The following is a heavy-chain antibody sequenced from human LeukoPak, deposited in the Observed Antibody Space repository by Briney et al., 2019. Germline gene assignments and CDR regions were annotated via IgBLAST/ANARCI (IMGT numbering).Heavy chain of an antibody. CDR3: ARGRRHYDFWSGYYRNYYFDY. J-gene: IGHJ4*02. Sequence: ASVKVSCKASGYTFTSYDINWVRQATGQGLEWMGWMNPNSGNTGYAQKFQGRVTMTRNTSISTAYMELSSLRSEDTAVYYRARGRRHYDFWSGYYRNYYFDYWGQGTLVTVSS. V-gene: IGHV1-8*01. CDR1: GYTFTSYD. D-gene: IGHD3-3*01. CDR2: MNPNSGNT.